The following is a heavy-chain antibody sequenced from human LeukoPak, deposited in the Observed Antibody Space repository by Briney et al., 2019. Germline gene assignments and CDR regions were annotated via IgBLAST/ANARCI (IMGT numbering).Heavy chain of an antibody. CDR3: TRRAARWQFDL. D-gene: IGHD5-24*01. CDR1: GFNFDDYA. CDR2: INWKTGNG. V-gene: IGHV3-9*01. J-gene: IGHJ2*01. Sequence: SLRLSCAASGFNFDDYAMHWVRQAPGRGLEWVSGINWKTGNGIYADSVKGRFTISRDNAKNSLYLQMSSLRAEDTALYYCTRRAARWQFDLWGRGTLLTVSS.